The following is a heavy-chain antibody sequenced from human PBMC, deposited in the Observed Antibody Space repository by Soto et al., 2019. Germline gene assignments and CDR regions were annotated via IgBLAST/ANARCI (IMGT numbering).Heavy chain of an antibody. CDR2: IYPGDSHI. J-gene: IGHJ4*02. Sequence: PGESLKISCKGSRYSLTNYWIGWVRQMPGKGLEWMGIIYPGDSHIIYSPSFQGQVTISADKSISTAYLQWSSLKASDTAMYYCARQYCTNGVCYSGFDYWGQGTLVTVSS. CDR1: RYSLTNYW. V-gene: IGHV5-51*01. D-gene: IGHD2-8*01. CDR3: ARQYCTNGVCYSGFDY.